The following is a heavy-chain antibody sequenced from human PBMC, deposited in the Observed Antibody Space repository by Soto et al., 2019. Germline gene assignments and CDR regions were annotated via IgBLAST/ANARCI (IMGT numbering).Heavy chain of an antibody. CDR3: ASGFDSDGLYNGGHP. CDR2: ILHIGST. J-gene: IGHJ5*02. CDR1: GGSISTTNW. Sequence: VQLQESGPGLVKPSGTLSLTCTVSGGSISTTNWWSWVRQSPGKGLEWIGEILHIGSTNYNPSLKSRVTISIDTSKTPYSLRLSMVTAADTAVYYCASGFDSDGLYNGGHPWGQGTLVSVSS. V-gene: IGHV4-4*02. D-gene: IGHD3-22*01.